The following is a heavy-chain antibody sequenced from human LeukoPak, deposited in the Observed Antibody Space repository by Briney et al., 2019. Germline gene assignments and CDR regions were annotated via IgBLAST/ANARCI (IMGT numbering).Heavy chain of an antibody. CDR1: GYTFTGYY. D-gene: IGHD6-13*01. CDR3: ARDGGITAAASLGGY. Sequence: ASVKVSCKASGYTFTGYYMHWVRQAPGQGLEWMGRINPNSGGTNYAQKFQGRVTMTRDTSITTAYMELRSLRSDDTAVYYCARDGGITAAASLGGYWGQGTLVTVSS. J-gene: IGHJ4*02. CDR2: INPNSGGT. V-gene: IGHV1-2*06.